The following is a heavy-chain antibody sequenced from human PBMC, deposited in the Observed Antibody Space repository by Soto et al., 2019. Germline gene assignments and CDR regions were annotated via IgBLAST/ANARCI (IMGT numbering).Heavy chain of an antibody. CDR1: GGSISSSSYC. V-gene: IGHV4-39*02. D-gene: IGHD2-21*02. J-gene: IGHJ4*02. CDR2: IYYSGST. CDR3: ARETNQLPVVTANPVVDY. Sequence: SETLSLTCTVSGGSISSSSYCWGWIRQPPGKGLEWIGSIYYSGSTYYNPSLKSRVTISVDTSKNQFSLQLNSVTPEDTAVYYCARETNQLPVVTANPVVDYWGQGTLVTVSS.